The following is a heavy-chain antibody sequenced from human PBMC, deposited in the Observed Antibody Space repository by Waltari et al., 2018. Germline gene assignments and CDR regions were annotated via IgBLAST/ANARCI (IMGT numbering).Heavy chain of an antibody. CDR2: IYHSGST. CDR3: ASLDFWSGYSRLGDY. Sequence: QVQLQESGPGLVKPSETLSLTCAVSGYSISSGYYWGWIRQPPGKGLEWIGSIYHSGSTYYNPSLQSRVTISVDTSKNQFSLKLSSVTAADTAVYYCASLDFWSGYSRLGDYWGQGTLVTVSS. J-gene: IGHJ4*02. V-gene: IGHV4-38-2*01. CDR1: GYSISSGYY. D-gene: IGHD3-3*01.